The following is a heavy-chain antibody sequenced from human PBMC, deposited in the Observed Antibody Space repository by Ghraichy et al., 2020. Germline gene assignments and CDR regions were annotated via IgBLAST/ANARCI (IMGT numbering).Heavy chain of an antibody. CDR1: GFTFSSYA. Sequence: GESLNISCAASGFTFSSYAMTWVRQAPGKGLEWVSGISGGGYTYYPDSVKGRFTISSDNSKNTLYLQMNSLRAEDTAVFYCAKGTGSGYYSEFDHWGQGTLVTVSS. CDR2: ISGGGYT. CDR3: AKGTGSGYYSEFDH. D-gene: IGHD3-3*01. V-gene: IGHV3-23*01. J-gene: IGHJ4*02.